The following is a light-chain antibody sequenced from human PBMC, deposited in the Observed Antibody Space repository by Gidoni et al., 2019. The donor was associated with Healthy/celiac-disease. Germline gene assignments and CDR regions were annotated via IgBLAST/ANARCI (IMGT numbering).Light chain of an antibody. CDR3: QQYGSSRWT. V-gene: IGKV3-20*01. CDR2: GAS. CDR1: QSVSSSY. Sequence: IALTPSPGPLYLSPGERATCPCRASQSVSSSYVAWDQQKPGQAPRLLIYGASSRATGIPDRFSGSGSGTDFTLTISRLEPEDFAVYYCQQYGSSRWTFGQGTKVEIK. J-gene: IGKJ1*01.